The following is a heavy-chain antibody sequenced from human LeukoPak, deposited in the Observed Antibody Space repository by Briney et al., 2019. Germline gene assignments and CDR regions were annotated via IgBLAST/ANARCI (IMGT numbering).Heavy chain of an antibody. CDR3: ARGYCSSTSCSYYFDY. CDR2: IYYSGSP. V-gene: IGHV4-31*03. J-gene: IGHJ4*02. CDR1: GGSMSSGDYY. Sequence: SETLSLTCTVSGGSMSSGDYYWSWIRQHPGTGLEWIGYIYYSGSPYYNPSLKSRVTISVDTSTHQFSLKLSSVTAADTAVYYCARGYCSSTSCSYYFDYWGQGTLVTVSS. D-gene: IGHD2-2*01.